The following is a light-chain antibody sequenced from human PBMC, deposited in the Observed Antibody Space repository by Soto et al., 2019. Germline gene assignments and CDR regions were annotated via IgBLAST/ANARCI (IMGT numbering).Light chain of an antibody. CDR2: WAS. V-gene: IGKV4-1*01. J-gene: IGKJ2*01. CDR1: QSVLYSSNNKNY. Sequence: DIVMTQSPDSLAVSLGERATINCKSSQSVLYSSNNKNYLAWFQQKPGQPPKLLIYWASTRASGVPDRFSGNGSGSDFTLTISSLQAEDVAVYYCQQFLSTPYTFGQGTKLEIK. CDR3: QQFLSTPYT.